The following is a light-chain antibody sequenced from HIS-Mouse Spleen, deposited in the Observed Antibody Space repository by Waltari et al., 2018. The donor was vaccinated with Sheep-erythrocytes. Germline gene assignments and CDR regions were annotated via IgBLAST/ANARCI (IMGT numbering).Light chain of an antibody. J-gene: IGLJ1*01. CDR1: SSAVGGYNY. Sequence: QSALTQPRSVSGSPGQSVTISCTRTSSAVGGYNYVSWYQQHPGEAPKLMIYDGSKRPSGVPDRFSGSKSRNTASLTISGLQAEDEADYYCCSYAGSYNHVFATGTKVTVL. CDR2: DGS. CDR3: CSYAGSYNHV. V-gene: IGLV2-11*01.